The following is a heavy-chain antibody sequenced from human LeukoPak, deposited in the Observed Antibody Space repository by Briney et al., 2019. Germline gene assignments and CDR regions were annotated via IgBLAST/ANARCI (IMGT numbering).Heavy chain of an antibody. CDR1: NDSINNYY. D-gene: IGHD3-22*01. J-gene: IGHJ6*02. Sequence: SVTLSLTCTVSNDSINNYYWSWIRQPPGKGLEWIGYIYYSGSTNYNPSLQSRVTMSVDTSKNQFSLRLSSVTAADTAVYYCARGHYDSSGYYYGMDVWGQGTTVTVSS. CDR3: ARGHYDSSGYYYGMDV. V-gene: IGHV4-59*01. CDR2: IYYSGST.